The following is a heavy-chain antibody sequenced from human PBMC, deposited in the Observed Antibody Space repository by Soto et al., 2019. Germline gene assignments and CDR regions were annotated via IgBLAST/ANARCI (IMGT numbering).Heavy chain of an antibody. CDR3: TRRPPSDSSGGEDFDS. CDR1: GFTFSGSA. V-gene: IGHV3-73*02. CDR2: IRSKANSYAT. D-gene: IGHD3-22*01. J-gene: IGHJ4*02. Sequence: EVQLVESGGGLVQPGGSLKLSCAASGFTFSGSAMHWVRQASGNGLEWVGRIRSKANSYATAYAASVKGRFTISRDDSKNTAYLQMNSLKTEDTAVYYCTRRPPSDSSGGEDFDSWGQGTLVTVSS.